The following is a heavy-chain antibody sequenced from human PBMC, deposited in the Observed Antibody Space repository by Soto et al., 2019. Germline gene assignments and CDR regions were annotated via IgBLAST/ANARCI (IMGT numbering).Heavy chain of an antibody. V-gene: IGHV4-61*08. CDR3: ARLDHYYYYGMDV. J-gene: IGHJ6*02. CDR2: IYYSGST. D-gene: IGHD3-9*01. Sequence: PSETLSLTCAVSGGSISSGGYSWSWIRQPPGKGLEWIGYIYYSGSTNYNPSLKSRVTISVDTSKNQFSLKLSSVTAADTAVYYCARLDHYYYYGMDVWGQGTTVTVSS. CDR1: GGSISSGGYS.